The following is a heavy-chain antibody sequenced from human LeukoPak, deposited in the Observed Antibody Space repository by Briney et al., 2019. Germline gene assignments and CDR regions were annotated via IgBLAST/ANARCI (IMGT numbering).Heavy chain of an antibody. V-gene: IGHV3-23*01. J-gene: IGHJ4*02. CDR2: ISGSGGST. Sequence: PGGSLRLSCAASGFTFSSYAMSWVRQAPGKGLEWVSAISGSGGSTYYADSVKGRFTISRDNSKNTLYLQMNSLRAEDTAVYYCAKDRPKDYDILTGFWDYWGQGTLVTVSS. CDR1: GFTFSSYA. D-gene: IGHD3-9*01. CDR3: AKDRPKDYDILTGFWDY.